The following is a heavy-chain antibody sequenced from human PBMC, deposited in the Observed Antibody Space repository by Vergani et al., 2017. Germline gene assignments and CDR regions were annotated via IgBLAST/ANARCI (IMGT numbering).Heavy chain of an antibody. D-gene: IGHD4-17*01. J-gene: IGHJ4*02. Sequence: QVQLQESGPGLVKPSETLSLTCAVSGDSISSRNCYWGWIRQPPGKGLEWIGSLFYGATAYYNPSLESRVIISIVTSKNQFSLRLSSVTAADTAVYYCARLSGDYMRLSDYWGQGTLVAVSS. CDR1: GDSISSRNCY. V-gene: IGHV4-39*01. CDR2: LFYGATA. CDR3: ARLSGDYMRLSDY.